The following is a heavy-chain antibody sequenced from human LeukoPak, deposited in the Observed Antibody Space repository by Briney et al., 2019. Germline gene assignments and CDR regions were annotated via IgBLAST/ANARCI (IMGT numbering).Heavy chain of an antibody. J-gene: IGHJ5*02. CDR1: GYTFTNYD. CDR2: MNPNSGNT. Sequence: ASVRVSCKTSGYTFTNYDINWVRQATGQGLEWMGWMNPNSGNTGYAQKFQGRVTMTRNTSISTAYMELSSLRPEDTAVYYCARPHCSSTDCHPPEWFDPWGQGTLVTVSS. V-gene: IGHV1-8*01. D-gene: IGHD2-2*01. CDR3: ARPHCSSTDCHPPEWFDP.